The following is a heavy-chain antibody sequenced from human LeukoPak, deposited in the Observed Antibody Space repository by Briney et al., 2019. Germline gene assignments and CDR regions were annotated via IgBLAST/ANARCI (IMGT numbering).Heavy chain of an antibody. CDR3: ARDGVAGGFDF. Sequence: SETLSLTCTVSGGSIGSYYWNWIRQAPGKGLEWIGYIHYSGSTNHNSSLKSRVTISVDTSKNQYSLKLNSVTAADTAAYYCARDGVAGGFDFWGQGTLVTVSS. J-gene: IGHJ4*02. D-gene: IGHD6-19*01. V-gene: IGHV4-59*01. CDR1: GGSIGSYY. CDR2: IHYSGST.